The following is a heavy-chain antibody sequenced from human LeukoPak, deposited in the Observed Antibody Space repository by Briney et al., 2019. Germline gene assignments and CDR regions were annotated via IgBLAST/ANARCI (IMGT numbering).Heavy chain of an antibody. V-gene: IGHV5-51*01. D-gene: IGHD2-15*01. CDR2: INPGDSDT. J-gene: IGHJ3*01. CDR3: ARQQQFCSGGNCYSLNAFDL. Sequence: GESLKISCQASGYSFTSSWIGWARQMPGKGLEWMAIINPGDSDTRHSPSFQGQVTISADKSISTAYLQWSSLKASDTAMYYCARQQQFCSGGNCYSLNAFDLWGQGTVVTVSS. CDR1: GYSFTSSW.